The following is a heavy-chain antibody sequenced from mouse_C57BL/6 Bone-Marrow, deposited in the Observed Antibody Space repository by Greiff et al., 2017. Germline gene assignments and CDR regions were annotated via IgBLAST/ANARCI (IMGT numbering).Heavy chain of an antibody. V-gene: IGHV1-74*01. Sequence: QVQLQQPGAELVKPGASVKVSCKASGYTFTSYWMHWVKQRPGQGLEWIGRIHPSDSDTNYNQKFKGKATLTVDKSSSTAYMQLSSLTSEDSAVYYCAIPYDYDKNWSAYWGQGTLVTVSA. CDR3: AIPYDYDKNWSAY. CDR2: IHPSDSDT. D-gene: IGHD2-4*01. J-gene: IGHJ3*01. CDR1: GYTFTSYW.